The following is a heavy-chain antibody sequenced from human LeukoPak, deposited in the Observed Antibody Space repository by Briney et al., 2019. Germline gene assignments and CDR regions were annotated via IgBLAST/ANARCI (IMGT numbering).Heavy chain of an antibody. Sequence: PRGSLRLSCAASGFTFSNYNMNWVRQAPGKGLEWVSSISSSSYIYNADSVRGRFTISRDNAKNTLYLQMNSLRAEDTAVYYCARGNYYGMDVWGQGTTVTVSS. J-gene: IGHJ6*02. CDR1: GFTFSNYN. CDR3: ARGNYYGMDV. V-gene: IGHV3-21*01. CDR2: ISSSSYI.